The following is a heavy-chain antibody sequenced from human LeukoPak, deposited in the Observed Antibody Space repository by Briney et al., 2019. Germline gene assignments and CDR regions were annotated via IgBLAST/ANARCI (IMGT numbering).Heavy chain of an antibody. D-gene: IGHD1-26*01. V-gene: IGHV1-46*01. CDR2: INPSGGGT. Sequence: ASVKVSCKACGYTFINYYMHWVRQGPGQGLEWMGIINPSGGGTSYAQKFQGRVTMTRDTSTSTVYMEVSSLRSEDTAVYYCAREFSGYIDFWGQGTLVTISS. CDR1: GYTFINYY. CDR3: AREFSGYIDF. J-gene: IGHJ4*02.